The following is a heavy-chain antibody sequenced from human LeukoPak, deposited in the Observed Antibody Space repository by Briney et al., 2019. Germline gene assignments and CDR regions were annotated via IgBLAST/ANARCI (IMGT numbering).Heavy chain of an antibody. CDR1: GGTISSYY. J-gene: IGHJ2*01. CDR2: IYYSGST. D-gene: IGHD1-26*01. Sequence: SETLSLTCTVSGGTISSYYWSWIRQPPGMGLEWIGCIYYSGSTNYNPSLKSRVTISVDTSKDQFSLRLTSVTAADTAVYYCARSFLGDWYFDLWGRGTLVTVSS. V-gene: IGHV4-59*01. CDR3: ARSFLGDWYFDL.